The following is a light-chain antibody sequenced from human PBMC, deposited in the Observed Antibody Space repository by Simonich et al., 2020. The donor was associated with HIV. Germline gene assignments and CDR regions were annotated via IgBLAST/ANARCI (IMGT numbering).Light chain of an antibody. J-gene: IGKJ3*01. Sequence: DIQMTQSPSSLSASVGDRVTITCRASQGISNSLAWYQQKPGKATKLLLYAASRLETGVPSRFSGSGSGTDYTLTISSLQPEDFAIYYCQQFNSYPVTFGPGTKVDIK. CDR1: QGISNS. V-gene: IGKV1-NL1*01. CDR2: AAS. CDR3: QQFNSYPVT.